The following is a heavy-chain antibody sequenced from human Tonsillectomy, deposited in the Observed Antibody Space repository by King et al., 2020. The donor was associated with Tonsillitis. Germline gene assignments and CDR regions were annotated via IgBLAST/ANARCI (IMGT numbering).Heavy chain of an antibody. CDR2: IRYDGNTK. D-gene: IGHD3-9*01. CDR1: GFIFSNSG. Sequence: VQLVESGGGVVQLGGSLRLSCAASGFIFSNSGLHWVRQAPGKGLEWVAFIRYDGNTKYYADSVKGRFTISRDNSKNTLYLQMNSLRAEDTAVYYCAKAPDYDILTGRYYYGMDVWGQGTTVTVSS. V-gene: IGHV3-30*02. CDR3: AKAPDYDILTGRYYYGMDV. J-gene: IGHJ6*02.